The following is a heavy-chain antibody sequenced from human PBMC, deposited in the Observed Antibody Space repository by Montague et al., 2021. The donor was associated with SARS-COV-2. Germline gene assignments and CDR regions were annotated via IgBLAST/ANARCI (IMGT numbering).Heavy chain of an antibody. D-gene: IGHD6-19*01. CDR3: ASSGITVTGLDAFDI. Sequence: KKYSDYAESVKRRLVITPDTSKNQVSLQLNSVIPEDTAVYFCASSGITVTGLDAFDIWGQGTMVTVSS. V-gene: IGHV6-1*01. CDR2: KKYS. J-gene: IGHJ3*02.